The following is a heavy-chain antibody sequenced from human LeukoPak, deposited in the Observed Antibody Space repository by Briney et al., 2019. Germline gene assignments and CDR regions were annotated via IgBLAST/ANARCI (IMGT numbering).Heavy chain of an antibody. D-gene: IGHD6-13*01. V-gene: IGHV3-23*01. CDR3: AKQLAAAGFDF. CDR2: ISGSGGTT. CDR1: GFTFTSHA. J-gene: IGHJ4*02. Sequence: PGGSLRLSCAASGFTFTSHAMSWVRQAPGKGLEWVASISGSGGTTYYADSVKGRFTISRDNSKNTLDVQMNSLRAEDTAVYYFAKQLAAAGFDFWGQGTLVTVSS.